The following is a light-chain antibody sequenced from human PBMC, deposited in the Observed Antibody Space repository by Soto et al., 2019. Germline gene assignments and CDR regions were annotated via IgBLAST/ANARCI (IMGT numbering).Light chain of an antibody. Sequence: IQWTQSPSPLSESVGASFTITCRASQTISSWLAWYQQKPGKAPKLLIYKASTLKSGVPSRFSGSGSGTEFTLTSSSLQPDDFATYYCQHYHSYSEAFGQGTKVDI. CDR2: KAS. CDR1: QTISSW. V-gene: IGKV1-5*03. CDR3: QHYHSYSEA. J-gene: IGKJ1*01.